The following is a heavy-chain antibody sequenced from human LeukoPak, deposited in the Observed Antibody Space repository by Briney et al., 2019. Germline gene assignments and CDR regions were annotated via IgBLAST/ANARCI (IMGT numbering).Heavy chain of an antibody. CDR2: IYGGGST. Sequence: GGSLRLSCAASGFTFSSYAMSWVRQAPGKGLEWVSVIYGGGSTYSADSVKGRFTISRDYSKNTVYLQMNSLRAEDTAVYYCARDGGGYSYGAYYYYGMDVWGQGTTVTVSS. D-gene: IGHD5-18*01. J-gene: IGHJ6*02. V-gene: IGHV3-66*01. CDR3: ARDGGGYSYGAYYYYGMDV. CDR1: GFTFSSYA.